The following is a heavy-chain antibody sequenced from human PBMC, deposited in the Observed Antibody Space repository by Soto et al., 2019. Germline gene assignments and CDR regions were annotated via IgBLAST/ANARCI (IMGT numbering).Heavy chain of an antibody. CDR2: IYYSGST. CDR3: AGGGGPYYYGSGSYSNYYYYYGMDV. D-gene: IGHD3-10*01. CDR1: GGSISSGGYY. Sequence: NPSETLSLTCTVSGGSISSGGYYWSWIRQHPGKGLEWIGYIYYSGSTYYNPSLKSRVTISVDTSKNQFSLKLSSVTAADTAVYYCAGGGGPYYYGSGSYSNYYYYYGMDVCGQGTAVT. V-gene: IGHV4-31*03. J-gene: IGHJ6*02.